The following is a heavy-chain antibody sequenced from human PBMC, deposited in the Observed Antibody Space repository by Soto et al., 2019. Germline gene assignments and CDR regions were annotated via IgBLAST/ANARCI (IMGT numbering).Heavy chain of an antibody. CDR2: IYYAGST. CDR3: ARAYPDFWSGYYTGIAFDI. CDR1: GGSMISYY. D-gene: IGHD3-3*01. Sequence: SETLSLTCTVSGGSMISYYWSWIRQPPGRGLEWIGFIYYAGSTKYNPSLNSRVTISVDTSKNQFSLTVTSVTAADTAVYYCARAYPDFWSGYYTGIAFDIWGQGTMVTVSS. V-gene: IGHV4-59*08. J-gene: IGHJ3*02.